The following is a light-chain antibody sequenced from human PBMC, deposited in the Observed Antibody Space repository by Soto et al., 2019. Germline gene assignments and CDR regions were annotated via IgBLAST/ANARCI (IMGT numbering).Light chain of an antibody. Sequence: EIVMTHSPATLSVSPGERATLSCRASQSVSSNLAWYQQKPGQAPRLLIYGASTRPTGIPARFSGSGSGTEFTLTISSLQSEDFAVYYCQQYNNWPPLTVGGGTKVEIK. CDR2: GAS. CDR3: QQYNNWPPLT. CDR1: QSVSSN. J-gene: IGKJ4*01. V-gene: IGKV3-15*01.